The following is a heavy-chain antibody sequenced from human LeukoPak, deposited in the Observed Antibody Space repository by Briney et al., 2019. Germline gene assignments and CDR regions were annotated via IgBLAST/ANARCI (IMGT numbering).Heavy chain of an antibody. Sequence: ASVKVSCKASGGTFSSYAISWVRQAPGQGLEWMGGIIPIFGTANYAQKFQGRVTITADESTSTAYMELSSLRSEGTAVYYCASPPPLYCSGGSCYSGYYYYGMDVWGQGTTVTVSS. V-gene: IGHV1-69*13. CDR2: IIPIFGTA. J-gene: IGHJ6*02. CDR3: ASPPPLYCSGGSCYSGYYYYGMDV. D-gene: IGHD2-15*01. CDR1: GGTFSSYA.